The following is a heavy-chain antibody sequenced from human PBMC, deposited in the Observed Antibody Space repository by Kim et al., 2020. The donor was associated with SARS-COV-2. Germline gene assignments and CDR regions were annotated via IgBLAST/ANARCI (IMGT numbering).Heavy chain of an antibody. D-gene: IGHD2-2*01. CDR3: ARAEGYCSSTSCSPFDY. V-gene: IGHV3-30*04. CDR2: ISYDGSNK. CDR1: GFTFSSYA. Sequence: GGSLRLSCAASGFTFSSYAMHWVRQAPGKGLEWVAVISYDGSNKYYADSVKGRFTISRDNSKNTLYLQMNSLRAEDTAVYYCARAEGYCSSTSCSPFDY. J-gene: IGHJ4*01.